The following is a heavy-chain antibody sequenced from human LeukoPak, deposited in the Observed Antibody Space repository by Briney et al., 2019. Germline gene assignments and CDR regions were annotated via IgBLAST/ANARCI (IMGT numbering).Heavy chain of an antibody. CDR2: ISAYNGNA. V-gene: IGHV1-18*01. Sequence: ASVKVSCKASGYTFTSYGISWVRQAPGQGLEWMGWISAYNGNANYAQKFQGRVTITADESTSTAYMELSSLRSEDAAVYYCARGPWGDFWSGYYPYFDYWGQGTLVTVSS. J-gene: IGHJ4*02. D-gene: IGHD3-3*01. CDR1: GYTFTSYG. CDR3: ARGPWGDFWSGYYPYFDY.